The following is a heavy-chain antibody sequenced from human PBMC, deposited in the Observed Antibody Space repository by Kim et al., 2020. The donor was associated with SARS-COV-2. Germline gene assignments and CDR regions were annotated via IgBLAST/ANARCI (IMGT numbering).Heavy chain of an antibody. CDR2: IYYSGST. D-gene: IGHD6-6*01. J-gene: IGHJ4*02. Sequence: SETLSLTCTVSGGSISSSSYYWGWIRQPPGKGLEWIGSIYYSGSTYYNPSLKSRVTISVDTSKNQFSLKLSSVTAADTAVYYCARVRGAARPLYSDYWGQGTLVTVSS. CDR3: ARVRGAARPLYSDY. V-gene: IGHV4-39*07. CDR1: GGSISSSSYY.